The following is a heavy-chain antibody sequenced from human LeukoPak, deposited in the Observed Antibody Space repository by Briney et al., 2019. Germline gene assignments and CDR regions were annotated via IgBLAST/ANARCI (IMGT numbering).Heavy chain of an antibody. Sequence: RRASVKLSCKASGYTFTSYGLSWVRHPPGQGLEWMGCISGYNGNANYAQKFQGRVTITTDTSTSTAYMELRSLRSDDTAVYYCARDGHRRYYYESSDYRFDYWGQGTLVTVS. CDR2: ISGYNGNA. D-gene: IGHD3-22*01. CDR1: GYTFTSYG. CDR3: ARDGHRRYYYESSDYRFDY. V-gene: IGHV1-18*01. J-gene: IGHJ4*02.